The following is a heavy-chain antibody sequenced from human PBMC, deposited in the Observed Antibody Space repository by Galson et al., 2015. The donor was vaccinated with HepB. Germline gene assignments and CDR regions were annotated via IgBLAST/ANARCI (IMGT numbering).Heavy chain of an antibody. J-gene: IGHJ4*02. CDR3: ARDEEVNFWSGYCTY. D-gene: IGHD3-3*01. CDR2: INPKRGGA. V-gene: IGHV1-2*06. Sequence: SVKVSCKASGYTFTGYYLHWVRQAPGQGLEWMGRINPKRGGATYAQKFHDRVTMTWDTSISTAYMELKRLRSDDTAVYYCARDEEVNFWSGYCTYWGRGTLVTVSS. CDR1: GYTFTGYY.